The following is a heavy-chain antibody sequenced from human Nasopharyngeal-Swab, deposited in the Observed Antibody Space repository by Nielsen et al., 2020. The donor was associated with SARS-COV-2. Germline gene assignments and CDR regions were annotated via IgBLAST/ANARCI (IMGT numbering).Heavy chain of an antibody. CDR3: ARTPLGYYYYYMDV. J-gene: IGHJ6*03. Sequence: VRQAPGKGLEYVSAISSNGGSTYYANSVKGRFTISRDNSKNTLYLQRGSLRAEDMAVYYCARTPLGYYYYYMDVWGKGTTVTVSS. V-gene: IGHV3-64*01. CDR2: ISSNGGST.